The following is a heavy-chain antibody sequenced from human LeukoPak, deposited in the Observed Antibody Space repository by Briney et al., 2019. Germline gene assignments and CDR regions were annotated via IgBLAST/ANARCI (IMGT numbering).Heavy chain of an antibody. D-gene: IGHD3-9*01. J-gene: IGHJ4*02. CDR1: GYTFTAYY. Sequence: ASMKVSCKASGYTFTAYYIHWVRQAPGQGLEWMGWINPKSGGTNEARKFHDRVTMTRDTSIRTAYMEVSRLRSDDTAVYYCARSPDILTGENFDYWGQGTLVTVSS. CDR3: ARSPDILTGENFDY. V-gene: IGHV1-2*02. CDR2: INPKSGGT.